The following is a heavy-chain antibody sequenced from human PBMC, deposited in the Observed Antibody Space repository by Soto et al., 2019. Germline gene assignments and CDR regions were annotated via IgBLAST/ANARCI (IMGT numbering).Heavy chain of an antibody. D-gene: IGHD3-22*01. Sequence: SVKVSCKASGVTFSSYAISWVRQAPGQGLEWMGGIIPIFGTANYAQKFQGRVTITADKSTSTAYMELSSLRSEDTAVYYCARSSYYYDSSGYQMAFGAFDIWGQGTMVTVSS. CDR3: ARSSYYYDSSGYQMAFGAFDI. V-gene: IGHV1-69*06. CDR1: GVTFSSYA. J-gene: IGHJ3*02. CDR2: IIPIFGTA.